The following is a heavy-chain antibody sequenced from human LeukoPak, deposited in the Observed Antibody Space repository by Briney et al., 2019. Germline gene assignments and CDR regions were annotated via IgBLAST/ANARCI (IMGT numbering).Heavy chain of an antibody. CDR2: ISAYNGNT. J-gene: IGHJ4*02. Sequence: ASVKVSCKASGGTFSSYAISWVRQAPGQGLEWMGWISAYNGNTNYAQKLQGRVTMTTDTSTSTAYMELRSLRSDDTAVYYCARVYDYVWGSYRPDYYFDYWGQGTLVTVSS. CDR3: ARVYDYVWGSYRPDYYFDY. D-gene: IGHD3-16*02. CDR1: GGTFSSYA. V-gene: IGHV1-18*01.